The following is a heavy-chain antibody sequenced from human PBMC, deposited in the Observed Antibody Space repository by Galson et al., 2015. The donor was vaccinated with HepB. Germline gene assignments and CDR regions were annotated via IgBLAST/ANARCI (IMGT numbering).Heavy chain of an antibody. D-gene: IGHD3-22*01. CDR2: ISGSSSTI. J-gene: IGHJ6*02. CDR1: GFTFSRYS. CDR3: AREGATYYFDSSGYYPALDYYGMDV. V-gene: IGHV3-48*02. Sequence: SLRLSCAASGFTFSRYSMNWVRQAPGKGLEWVSHISGSSSTIYYADSVKGRFTIPRDNAKNSLYLQMNSLRDEDTAVYYCAREGATYYFDSSGYYPALDYYGMDVWGQGTTVPVSS.